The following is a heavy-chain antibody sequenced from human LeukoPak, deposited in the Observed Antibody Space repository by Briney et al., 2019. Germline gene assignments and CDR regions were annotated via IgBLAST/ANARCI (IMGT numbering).Heavy chain of an antibody. V-gene: IGHV3-30-3*01. CDR1: GFTFSSYA. D-gene: IGHD2-2*01. CDR2: ISYDGSNK. CDR3: ARDRVSIVVVPAAIEGWYYYYGMDV. Sequence: GGSLRLSCAASGFTFSSYAMHWVRQAPGKGLEWVAVISYDGSNKYYADSVKGRFTISRDNSKNTLYLQMNSLRAEDTAVYYCARDRVSIVVVPAAIEGWYYYYGMDVWGQGTTVTVSS. J-gene: IGHJ6*01.